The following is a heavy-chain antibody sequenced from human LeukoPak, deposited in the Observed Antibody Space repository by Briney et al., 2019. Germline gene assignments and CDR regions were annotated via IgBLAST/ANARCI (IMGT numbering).Heavy chain of an antibody. V-gene: IGHV3-23*01. J-gene: IGHJ4*02. CDR3: AKDRPVRRTVVTSIGPFDY. Sequence: GGSLRLSCAASGFTSSSYAMSWVRQAPGKGLEWVSAISGSGGSTYYADSVKGRFTISRDNSKNTLYLQMNSLRAEDTAVYYCAKDRPVRRTVVTSIGPFDYWGQGTLVTVSS. CDR1: GFTSSSYA. CDR2: ISGSGGST. D-gene: IGHD4-23*01.